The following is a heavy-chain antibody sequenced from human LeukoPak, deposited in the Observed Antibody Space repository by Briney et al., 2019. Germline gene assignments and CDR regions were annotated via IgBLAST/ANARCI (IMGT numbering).Heavy chain of an antibody. J-gene: IGHJ5*02. Sequence: ASVKVSCKASGYTFTGNYMHWVRQAPGQGLEWMGWINPNSGGTNYAQKFQGRVTMTRDTSISTAYMELSRLRSDDTAVYYCARVPIAVAGTCGWFDPWGQGTLVTVSS. CDR3: ARVPIAVAGTCGWFDP. V-gene: IGHV1-2*02. CDR2: INPNSGGT. D-gene: IGHD6-19*01. CDR1: GYTFTGNY.